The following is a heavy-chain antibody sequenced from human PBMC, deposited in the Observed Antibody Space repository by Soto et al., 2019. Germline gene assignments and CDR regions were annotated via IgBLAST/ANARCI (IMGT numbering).Heavy chain of an antibody. Sequence: QLQLQELGPGLVKPSETLSLTCTVSGGSISSSSYYWGWIRQPPGKGLEWIGSIYYSGSTYYNPSLKSRVTISVDTSKNQFSLKLSSVTAADTAVYYCASLPQLGCSGGSCYSHAFDIWGQGTMVTVSS. J-gene: IGHJ3*02. CDR3: ASLPQLGCSGGSCYSHAFDI. CDR1: GGSISSSSYY. CDR2: IYYSGST. D-gene: IGHD2-15*01. V-gene: IGHV4-39*01.